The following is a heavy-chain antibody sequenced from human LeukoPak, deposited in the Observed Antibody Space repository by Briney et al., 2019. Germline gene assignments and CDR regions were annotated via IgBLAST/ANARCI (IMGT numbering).Heavy chain of an antibody. Sequence: ASVKVSCKASGYTFTSYAMNWVRQAPGQGLEWMGWINTNTGNPTYAQGFTGRFVFSLDTSVSTAYLQISSLKAEDTAVYYCARDLLLRYFDRGVAFDIWGQGTMVTVSS. J-gene: IGHJ3*02. D-gene: IGHD3-9*01. CDR3: ARDLLLRYFDRGVAFDI. CDR2: INTNTGNP. CDR1: GYTFTSYA. V-gene: IGHV7-4-1*02.